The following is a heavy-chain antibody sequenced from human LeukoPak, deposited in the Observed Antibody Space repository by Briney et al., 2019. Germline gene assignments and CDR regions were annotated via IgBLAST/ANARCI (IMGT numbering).Heavy chain of an antibody. CDR2: INPNSGGT. V-gene: IGHV1-2*06. CDR3: ARVGYCGGDCYSFDY. J-gene: IGHJ4*02. D-gene: IGHD2-21*02. CDR1: GYTFIGYY. Sequence: ASVKVSCKASGYTFIGYYMHWVRQAPGRGLEWMGRINPNSGGTNYAQKFQGRVTMTRDTSISTAYMELSRLRSDDTAVYYCARVGYCGGDCYSFDYWGQGTLVTVSS.